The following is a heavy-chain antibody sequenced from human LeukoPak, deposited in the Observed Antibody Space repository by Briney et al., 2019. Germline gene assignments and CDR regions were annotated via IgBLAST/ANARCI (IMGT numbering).Heavy chain of an antibody. CDR2: ISAYNGNT. Sequence: EASLKVSCKASVYTFTSYGISWVRQAPGQGLEWMGWISAYNGNTNYAQKLQGRVTMTTDTSTSTACMELRSLRSDNTAVYYCARLVYAIAYYYMDVWGKGTTVTVSS. CDR3: ARLVYAIAYYYMDV. CDR1: VYTFTSYG. V-gene: IGHV1-18*01. D-gene: IGHD2-8*01. J-gene: IGHJ6*03.